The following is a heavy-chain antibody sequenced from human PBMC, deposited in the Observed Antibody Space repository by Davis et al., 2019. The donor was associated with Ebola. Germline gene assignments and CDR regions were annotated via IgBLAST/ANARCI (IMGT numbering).Heavy chain of an antibody. CDR1: GFTFSSYS. V-gene: IGHV3-48*01. D-gene: IGHD5/OR15-5a*01. CDR3: ARRVSVYYYGMDV. J-gene: IGHJ6*02. Sequence: GESLKISCAASGFTFSSYSMNWVRQAPGKGLEWVSYISSSSSTIYYADSVKGRFTISRDNAKNSLYLQMNSLRAEETAVYYCARRVSVYYYGMDVWGQGTTVTVSS. CDR2: ISSSSSTI.